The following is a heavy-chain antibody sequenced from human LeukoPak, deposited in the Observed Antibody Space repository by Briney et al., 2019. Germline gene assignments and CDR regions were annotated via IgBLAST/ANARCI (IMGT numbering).Heavy chain of an antibody. V-gene: IGHV3-21*01. CDR2: ISSSSSYI. CDR3: ARGGGDYGDYFDY. Sequence: GGSLRLSCAASGFTFSSYSMNWVRQAPGKGLEWVSSISSSSSYIYCADSVKGRFTISRDNAKNSLYLQMNSLRAEDTAVYYCARGGGDYGDYFDYWGQGTLVTVSS. D-gene: IGHD4-17*01. J-gene: IGHJ4*02. CDR1: GFTFSSYS.